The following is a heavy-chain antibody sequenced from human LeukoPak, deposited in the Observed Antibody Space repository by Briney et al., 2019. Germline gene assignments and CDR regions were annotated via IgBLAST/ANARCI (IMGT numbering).Heavy chain of an antibody. CDR1: GGSISNYY. D-gene: IGHD3-22*01. CDR2: VYYSGST. J-gene: IGHJ4*02. Sequence: SETLSLTCTVSGGSISNYYWSWIRQPPGKGLEWIGYVYYSGSTNYNPSLKSRVTISVDTSKNQFSLRLSSVTAADTAVYYCARYYYDSSVYRAFDYWGQGTLVTVSS. CDR3: ARYYYDSSVYRAFDY. V-gene: IGHV4-59*01.